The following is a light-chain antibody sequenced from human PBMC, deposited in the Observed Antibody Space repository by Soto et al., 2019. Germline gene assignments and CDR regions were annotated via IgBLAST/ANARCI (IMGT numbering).Light chain of an antibody. J-gene: IGKJ1*01. CDR2: AAS. CDR3: QQIKNDPWT. CDR1: QDIASY. V-gene: IGKV1-9*01. Sequence: DIQLTQSPSFLSASVGDRVIITCRASQDIASYLAWYQQKPGKAPKLLIYAASTLQSGVPSRFSGSGSGTEFTLTLSILQPEDFATYYCQQIKNDPWTFGQGTKVEIK.